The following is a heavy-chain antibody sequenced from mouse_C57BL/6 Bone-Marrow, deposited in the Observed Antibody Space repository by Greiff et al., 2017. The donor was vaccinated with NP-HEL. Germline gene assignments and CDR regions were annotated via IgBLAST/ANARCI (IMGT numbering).Heavy chain of an antibody. V-gene: IGHV5-9-1*02. CDR1: GFTFSSYA. CDR2: ISSGGDYI. Sequence: EVKLEESGEGLVKPGGSLKLSCAASGFTFSSYAMSWVRQTPEKRLEWVAYISSGGDYIYYADTVKGRFTISRDNARNTLYLQMSSLKSEDTAMYYCTRDPRITGGYWGQGTLVTVSA. J-gene: IGHJ3*01. D-gene: IGHD1-1*01. CDR3: TRDPRITGGY.